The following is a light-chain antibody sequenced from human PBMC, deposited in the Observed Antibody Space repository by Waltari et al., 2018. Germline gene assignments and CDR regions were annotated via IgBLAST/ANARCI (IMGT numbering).Light chain of an antibody. V-gene: IGKV3-15*01. Sequence: EIVMTQSPATLSLSPGERATLSCRASQSVTNNLAWYQQKPGQAPRLLIYRASTRATSIPAGISGSGSGTEFTLTISSLQSEDFAFYYCQQYNNWPLTFGGGTKVEIK. CDR2: RAS. CDR1: QSVTNN. J-gene: IGKJ4*01. CDR3: QQYNNWPLT.